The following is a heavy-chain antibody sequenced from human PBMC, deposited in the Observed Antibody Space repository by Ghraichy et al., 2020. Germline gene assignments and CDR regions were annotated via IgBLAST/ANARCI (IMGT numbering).Heavy chain of an antibody. CDR2: MSTGADST. J-gene: IGHJ5*02. Sequence: GESLNISCAASGFTFSNYAMNWVRQAPGKGLEWVSGMSTGADSTFYADSVRGRFSIFRDNSKNTLYLQMNSLRPEDTGVYFCGRGDAVPGSWYWFNPWGQGTLVTVSS. CDR1: GFTFSNYA. V-gene: IGHV3-23*01. CDR3: GRGDAVPGSWYWFNP. D-gene: IGHD6-13*01.